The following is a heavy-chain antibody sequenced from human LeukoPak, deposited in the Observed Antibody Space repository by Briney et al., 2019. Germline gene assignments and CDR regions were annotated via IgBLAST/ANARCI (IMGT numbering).Heavy chain of an antibody. CDR1: GYSFTSGHY. V-gene: IGHV4-38-2*01. J-gene: IGHJ4*02. Sequence: SETLSLTCAVSGYSFTSGHYWGWIRRPPGKGREWIANIYHTGSAHYNPSPKSRVTISVDTFQKQFSLKLSSVTAEDTAVYYCARYCTSYTCIIRGFDYCGQGALLTASS. CDR2: IYHTGSA. D-gene: IGHD2-8*01. CDR3: ARYCTSYTCIIRGFDY.